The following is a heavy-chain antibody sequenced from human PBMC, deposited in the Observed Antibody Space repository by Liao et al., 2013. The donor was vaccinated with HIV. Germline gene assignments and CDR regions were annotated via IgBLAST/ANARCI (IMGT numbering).Heavy chain of an antibody. Sequence: QVQLQESGPGLVKPSQTLSLTCTVSGGSISSDTYYWSWIRQPAGKGLEWIGRIYTSGSTNYNPSLRSRVTISLDTSKNQFSLKLSSLTAADTAVYYCARDRGHFDYWGQGTLVTVSS. V-gene: IGHV4-61*02. J-gene: IGHJ4*02. CDR1: GGSISSDTYY. CDR2: IYTSGST. CDR3: ARDRGHFDY.